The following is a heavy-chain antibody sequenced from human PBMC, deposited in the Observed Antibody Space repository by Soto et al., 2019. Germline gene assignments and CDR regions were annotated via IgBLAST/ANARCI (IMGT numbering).Heavy chain of an antibody. V-gene: IGHV1-18*01. CDR3: ARGSSDYGVDYYYYGMDV. CDR1: GYTFTSYG. D-gene: IGHD4-17*01. J-gene: IGHJ6*02. CDR2: ISAYNGNT. Sequence: ASVKVSCKASGYTFTSYGISWVRQAPGQGLEWMGWISAYNGNTNYAQKLQGRVTMTTDTFTSTAYVELRSLRSDDTAVYYCARGSSDYGVDYYYYGMDVWGQGTTVTVSS.